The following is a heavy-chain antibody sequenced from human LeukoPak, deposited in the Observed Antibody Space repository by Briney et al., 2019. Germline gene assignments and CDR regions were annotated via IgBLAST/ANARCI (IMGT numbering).Heavy chain of an antibody. Sequence: GGSLRLSCAASGFTFSSYWMSWVRQAPGKELEWVANIKQDGSEKYYVDSVKGRFTISRDNAKNSLYLQMNSLRAEDTAVYYCARASDYDSSGYYQYYYYGMDVWGQGTTVTVSS. V-gene: IGHV3-7*01. CDR2: IKQDGSEK. CDR3: ARASDYDSSGYYQYYYYGMDV. D-gene: IGHD3-22*01. J-gene: IGHJ6*02. CDR1: GFTFSSYW.